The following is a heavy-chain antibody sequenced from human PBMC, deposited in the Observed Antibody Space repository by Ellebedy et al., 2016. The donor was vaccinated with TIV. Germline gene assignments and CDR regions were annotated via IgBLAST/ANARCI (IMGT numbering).Heavy chain of an antibody. CDR3: ARALRLAGSGWPDWFDP. CDR2: IYYSGST. V-gene: IGHV4-59*01. CDR1: GGSISGYY. J-gene: IGHJ5*02. Sequence: MPSETLSLTCTVSGGSISGYYWSWIRQPPGKGLEWIGFIYYSGSTNYNPSLKSRVTTSVDTSKNLFSLKLNSVTAADTAVYYCARALRLAGSGWPDWFDPWGQGTLVTVSS. D-gene: IGHD6-19*01.